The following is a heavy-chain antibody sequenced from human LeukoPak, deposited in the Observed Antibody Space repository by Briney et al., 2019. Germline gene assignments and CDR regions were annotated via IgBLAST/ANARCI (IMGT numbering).Heavy chain of an antibody. CDR3: ARSVALRFIAARPGNWFDP. V-gene: IGHV4-39*07. D-gene: IGHD6-6*01. CDR1: GGPVSNSPYY. Sequence: SETLSLTCSVSGGPVSNSPYYWGWIRQPPGKGLEWIGSINHSGSTNYNPSLKSRVTISVDTSKNQFSLKLSSVTAADTAVYYCARSVALRFIAARPGNWFDPWGQGTLVTVSS. CDR2: INHSGST. J-gene: IGHJ5*02.